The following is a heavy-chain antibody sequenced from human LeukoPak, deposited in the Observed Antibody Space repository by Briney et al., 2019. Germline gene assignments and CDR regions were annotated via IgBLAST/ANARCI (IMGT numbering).Heavy chain of an antibody. J-gene: IGHJ4*02. CDR1: GFTFSSYG. D-gene: IGHD2-15*01. V-gene: IGHV3-21*06. Sequence: GGSLRLTCAASGFTFSSYGMTWVRQAPGKGLEWVSSMSSGGSYIYHADSVRGRFTISRDNAKDLLFLVMNSLRVEDTAVYYCARGRPTGSSRRFVVQWGQGTLVTVSS. CDR3: ARGRPTGSSRRFVVQ. CDR2: MSSGGSYI.